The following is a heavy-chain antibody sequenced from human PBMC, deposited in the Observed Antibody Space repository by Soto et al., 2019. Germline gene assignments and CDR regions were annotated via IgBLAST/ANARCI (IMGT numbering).Heavy chain of an antibody. V-gene: IGHV1-69*02. Sequence: SVKVSCKASGGTFSSYTISWVRQAPGQGLEWMGRIIPILGIANYAQKFQGRVTITADKSTSTAYMELSSLRSEDTAVYYCARGYSGYDGYYYYYMDVWGKGTTVTVSS. J-gene: IGHJ6*03. CDR3: ARGYSGYDGYYYYYMDV. CDR1: GGTFSSYT. CDR2: IIPILGIA. D-gene: IGHD5-12*01.